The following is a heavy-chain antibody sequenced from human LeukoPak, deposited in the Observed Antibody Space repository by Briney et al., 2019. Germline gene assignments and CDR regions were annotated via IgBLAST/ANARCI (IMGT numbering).Heavy chain of an antibody. J-gene: IGHJ3*02. D-gene: IGHD2-21*01. CDR2: ISAYNGNT. Sequence: GASVKVSCKASGYTFTSYGISWVRQAPGQGLEWMGWISAYNGNTNYAQKLQGRVTMTTDTSTSTAYMELRSLRSDDTAVYYCAIDREWWGYDAFDIWGQGTMVTVSS. V-gene: IGHV1-18*01. CDR3: AIDREWWGYDAFDI. CDR1: GYTFTSYG.